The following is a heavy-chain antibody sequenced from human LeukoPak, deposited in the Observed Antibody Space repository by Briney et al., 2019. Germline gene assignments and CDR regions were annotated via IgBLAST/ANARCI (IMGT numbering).Heavy chain of an antibody. CDR1: GYTFTSYG. CDR3: ARAIDYYGSGYYFDY. Sequence: GASVKVSCKASGYTFTSYGISWVRQAPGQGLEWMGWISAYNGNTNYAQKLQGRVTMTTDTSTSTAYMELRSLRSDDTAVYYCARAIDYYGSGYYFDYWGQGTLVTVSS. J-gene: IGHJ4*02. D-gene: IGHD3-10*01. V-gene: IGHV1-18*01. CDR2: ISAYNGNT.